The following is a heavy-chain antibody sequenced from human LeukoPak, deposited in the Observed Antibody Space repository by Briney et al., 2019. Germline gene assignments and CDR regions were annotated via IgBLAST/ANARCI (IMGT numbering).Heavy chain of an antibody. V-gene: IGHV4-34*01. CDR2: INHSGST. CDR1: GGSFSGYY. CDR3: ARVGSSSWYDNWFDP. D-gene: IGHD6-13*01. J-gene: IGHJ5*02. Sequence: SETLSLTCAVYGGSFSGYYWSWIRQPPGKGLEWIGEINHSGSTNYNPSLKSRVTISVDTSKNQFSLKLSSVTAADTAVYYCARVGSSSWYDNWFDPWGQGTLVTVSS.